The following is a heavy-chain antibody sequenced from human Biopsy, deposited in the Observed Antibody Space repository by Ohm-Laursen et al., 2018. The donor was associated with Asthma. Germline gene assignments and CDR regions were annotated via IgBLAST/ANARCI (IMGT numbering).Heavy chain of an antibody. CDR3: ASDFPKDYVRYNFQF. V-gene: IGHV1-24*01. CDR1: GYSLTDLS. D-gene: IGHD4-17*01. CDR2: HDHEESGT. Sequence: ASVKVSCKISGYSLTDLSMHWVRQAPGQGLEWMGGHDHEESGTVNARRFQGRVTMTEDTSTDTAYMELSNLSSDDTAVYYCASDFPKDYVRYNFQFWGQGTLVTVSS. J-gene: IGHJ4*02.